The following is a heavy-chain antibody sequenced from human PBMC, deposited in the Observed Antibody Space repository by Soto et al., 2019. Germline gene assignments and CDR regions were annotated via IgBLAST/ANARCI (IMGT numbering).Heavy chain of an antibody. Sequence: QVQLQESGPGLVKPSETLSLTCSVSGVSTSNHYWTWIRKPPGLGPEWIGCIYYRGPTNYNDSLNSRVTISVDTSKNQLSLKLSSVPSADPAVYYGARGGGRPYHDHEFDYWGQGSLVTVSS. V-gene: IGHV4-59*11. D-gene: IGHD2-2*01. CDR2: IYYRGPT. CDR3: ARGGGRPYHDHEFDY. CDR1: GVSTSNHY. J-gene: IGHJ4*02.